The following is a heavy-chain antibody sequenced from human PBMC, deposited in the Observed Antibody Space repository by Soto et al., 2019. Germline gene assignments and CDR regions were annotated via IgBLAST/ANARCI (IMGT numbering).Heavy chain of an antibody. D-gene: IGHD2-15*01. CDR1: GGTFSSYT. Sequence: ASVKVSCKASGGTFSSYTISWVRQAPGQGLEWMGRIIPILGIANYAQKFQGRVTITADKSTSTAYMELSSLRSEDTAVYHCARDHCSGGSCYPSTYFDYWGKGTLVTVSS. CDR2: IIPILGIA. J-gene: IGHJ4*02. V-gene: IGHV1-69*04. CDR3: ARDHCSGGSCYPSTYFDY.